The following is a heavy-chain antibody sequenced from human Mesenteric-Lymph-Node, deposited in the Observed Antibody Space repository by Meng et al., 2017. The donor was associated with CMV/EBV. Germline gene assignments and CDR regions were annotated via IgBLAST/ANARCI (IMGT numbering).Heavy chain of an antibody. CDR3: AKQLTGAIDF. V-gene: IGHV5-51*01. CDR2: IYPGDSDT. Sequence: KVSCKGSGYSFTSYWIGWVRQMPGKGLEWMGIIYPGDSDTRYSPSFQGQVSISADKSINTAYLQWSSLKASDTAMYYCAKQLTGAIDFWGQGTLVTVSS. D-gene: IGHD7-27*01. J-gene: IGHJ4*02. CDR1: GYSFTSYW.